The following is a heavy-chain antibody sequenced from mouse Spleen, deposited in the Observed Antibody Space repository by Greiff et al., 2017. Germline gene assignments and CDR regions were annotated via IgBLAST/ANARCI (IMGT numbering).Heavy chain of an antibody. CDR3: ARRTTTVVATKDAMDY. J-gene: IGHJ4*01. CDR2: IYPGDGDT. D-gene: IGHD1-1*01. Sequence: VKLQESGPELVKPGASVKISCKASGYAFSSSWMNWVKQRPGQGLEWIGRIYPGDGDTNYNGKFKGKATLTADKSSSTAYMQLSSLTSVDSAVYFCARRTTTVVATKDAMDYWGQGTSVTVSS. CDR1: GYAFSSSW. V-gene: IGHV1-82*01.